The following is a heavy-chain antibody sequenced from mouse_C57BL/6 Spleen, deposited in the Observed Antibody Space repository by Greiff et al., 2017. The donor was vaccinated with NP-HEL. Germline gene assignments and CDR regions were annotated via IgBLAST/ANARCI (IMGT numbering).Heavy chain of an antibody. CDR2: INPNNGGT. Sequence: EVQLQQSGPELVKPGASVKISCKASGYTFTDYYMNWVKQSHGKSLEWIGDINPNNGGTSYNQKFKGKATLTVDKSSSTAYMELRSLTSEDSAVYYCARDGYDREGYAMDYWGQGTSVTVSS. V-gene: IGHV1-26*01. D-gene: IGHD2-2*01. CDR1: GYTFTDYY. J-gene: IGHJ4*01. CDR3: ARDGYDREGYAMDY.